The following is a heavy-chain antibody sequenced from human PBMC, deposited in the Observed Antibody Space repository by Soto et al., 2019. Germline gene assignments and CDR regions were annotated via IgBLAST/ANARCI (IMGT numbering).Heavy chain of an antibody. D-gene: IGHD3-3*01. CDR3: TTIRFLEWPRPQCFDY. CDR2: IKSKTDGGTT. J-gene: IGHJ4*02. Sequence: PGGSLRLSCAASGFTFSNAWMSWVRQAPGKGLEWVGRIKSKTDGGTTDYAAPVKGRFTISRDDSKNTLYLQMNSLKTEDTAVYYCTTIRFLEWPRPQCFDYWGQGTLVTVSS. CDR1: GFTFSNAW. V-gene: IGHV3-15*01.